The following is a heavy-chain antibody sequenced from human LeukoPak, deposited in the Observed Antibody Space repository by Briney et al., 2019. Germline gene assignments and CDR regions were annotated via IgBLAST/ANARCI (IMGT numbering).Heavy chain of an antibody. CDR2: ISGSGGST. D-gene: IGHD3-22*01. V-gene: IGHV3-23*01. CDR1: GFTFSSYA. CDR3: AKGSSYYYDSSGYYPFDY. Sequence: PGGSLRLSCAASGFTFSSYAMSWVRQAPGKGLEWVAAISGSGGSTYYADSVKGRFTISRDNSKNTLYLQMNSLRAEDTAVYYCAKGSSYYYDSSGYYPFDYWGQGTLVTVSS. J-gene: IGHJ4*02.